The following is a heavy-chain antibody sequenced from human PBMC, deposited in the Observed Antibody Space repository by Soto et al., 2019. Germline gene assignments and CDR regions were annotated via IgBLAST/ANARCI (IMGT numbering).Heavy chain of an antibody. J-gene: IGHJ6*02. CDR1: GFTFDDYT. Sequence: GGSLRLSCAASGFTFDDYTMHWVRQAPGKGLEWVSLISWDGGSTYYADSVKGRFTISRDNSKNSLYLQMNSLRTEDTALYYCAKDMNPAMVTPSMDVWGQGTTVTVSS. CDR3: AKDMNPAMVTPSMDV. V-gene: IGHV3-43*01. D-gene: IGHD5-18*01. CDR2: ISWDGGST.